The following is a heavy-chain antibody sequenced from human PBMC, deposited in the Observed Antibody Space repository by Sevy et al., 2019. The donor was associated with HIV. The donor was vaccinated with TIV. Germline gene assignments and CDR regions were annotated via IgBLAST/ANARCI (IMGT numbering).Heavy chain of an antibody. D-gene: IGHD5-12*01. J-gene: IGHJ4*02. CDR2: IYYSGST. CDR1: GGSISSYY. CDR3: AGGDIHEFDY. V-gene: IGHV4-59*01. Sequence: KQSQTLSLTCTVSGGSISSYYWSWIRQPPGKGLEWIGYIYYSGSTNYNPSLKSRVTISVDTSKNQFSLKLSSVTAADTAVYYCAGGDIHEFDYWGQGTLVTVSS.